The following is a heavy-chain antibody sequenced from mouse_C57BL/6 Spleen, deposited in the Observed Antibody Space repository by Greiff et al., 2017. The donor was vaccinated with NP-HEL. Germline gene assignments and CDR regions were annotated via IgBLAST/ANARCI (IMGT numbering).Heavy chain of an antibody. V-gene: IGHV10-1*01. D-gene: IGHD1-1*01. CDR2: IRSKSNNYAT. CDR1: GFSFNTYA. CDR3: VSLRDGYAMDY. J-gene: IGHJ4*01. Sequence: DVKLVESGGGLVQPKGSLKLSCAASGFSFNTYAMNWVRQAPGKGLEWVARIRSKSNNYATYYADSVKDRFTISRDDSESMLYLQMNNLKTEDTAMYYCVSLRDGYAMDYWGQGTSVTVSS.